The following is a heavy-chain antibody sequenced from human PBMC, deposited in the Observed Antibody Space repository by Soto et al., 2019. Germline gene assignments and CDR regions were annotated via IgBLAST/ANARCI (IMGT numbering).Heavy chain of an antibody. V-gene: IGHV4-61*01. CDR2: IYYSGST. D-gene: IGHD2-15*01. J-gene: IGHJ5*02. CDR3: AREGAAHSDWFDX. CDR1: GGSVSSVSYY. Sequence: SDTLSLTFTVSGGSVSSVSYYWSWIRQPPGKGLELIGYIYYSGSTNYNPSLKSRVTISVDTSKNQFSLKLSSVTAADTAVYYCAREGAAHSDWFDXWGQATLVTVSX.